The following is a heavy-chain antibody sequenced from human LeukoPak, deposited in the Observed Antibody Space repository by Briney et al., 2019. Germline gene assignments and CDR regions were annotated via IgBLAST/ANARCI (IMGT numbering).Heavy chain of an antibody. CDR2: IIPILGIA. J-gene: IGHJ4*02. Sequence: SVKVSCKASGGTFSSYAISWVRQAPGQGLEWMGRIIPILGIANYAQKFQGRVTITADKSTSTAYMELSSLRSEDTAVYYCALTYGDYKANFDYWGQGTLVTVSS. D-gene: IGHD4-17*01. CDR3: ALTYGDYKANFDY. CDR1: GGTFSSYA. V-gene: IGHV1-69*04.